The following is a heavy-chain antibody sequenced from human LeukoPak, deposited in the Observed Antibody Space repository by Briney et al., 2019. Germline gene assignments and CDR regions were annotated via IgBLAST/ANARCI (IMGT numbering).Heavy chain of an antibody. J-gene: IGHJ6*03. CDR3: AKGDSGILRRTPGARTREYYYFYMDV. CDR1: GLTFSSYA. Sequence: GGSLRLSCVASGLTFSSYAMSWVRQPPAKGLEWVSSISCSSNNTYYAHSVKGHDSISRDNSKNTLYLQMNRLRAEDTAVYYCAKGDSGILRRTPGARTREYYYFYMDVWGKGTTVTVSS. D-gene: IGHD2-15*01. CDR2: ISCSSNNT. V-gene: IGHV3-23*01.